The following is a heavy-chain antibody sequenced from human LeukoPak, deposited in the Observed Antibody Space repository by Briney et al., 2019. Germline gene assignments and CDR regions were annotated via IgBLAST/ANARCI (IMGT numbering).Heavy chain of an antibody. CDR1: GFTFNNYG. J-gene: IGHJ3*02. V-gene: IGHV3-30*18. CDR2: MSYDGTNK. CDR3: AKDFGELLYGDTFDI. Sequence: PGRSLRLSCVASGFTFNNYGMHWVRQAPGKGLEWVAVMSYDGTNKYYADSVKGRFTISRDNSKNTLYLQMNSLRAEDTAVYYCAKDFGELLYGDTFDIWGQGTMVAVSS. D-gene: IGHD3-10*01.